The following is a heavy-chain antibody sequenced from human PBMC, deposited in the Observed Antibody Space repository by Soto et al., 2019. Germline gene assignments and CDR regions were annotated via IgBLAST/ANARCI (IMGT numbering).Heavy chain of an antibody. V-gene: IGHV3-23*01. J-gene: IGHJ4*02. CDR3: AKRGGPGDF. Sequence: EVQLLESGGGLVQPGGSLRLSCAASGFTFSSYAMSWVRHPPGKGLEWVSVISGSGGSTDYADSVKGRFTISRDNSKNTLYLQMNSLRAEDTAAYYCAKRGGPGDFWGQGTLVTVSS. CDR1: GFTFSSYA. D-gene: IGHD2-15*01. CDR2: ISGSGGST.